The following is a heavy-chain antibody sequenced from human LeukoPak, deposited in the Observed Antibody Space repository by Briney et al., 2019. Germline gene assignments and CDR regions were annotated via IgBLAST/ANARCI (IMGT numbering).Heavy chain of an antibody. CDR3: GRAMGAAGHELPVDY. Sequence: GGSLRLSCAVSGFIFSSDWMTWVRQAPGKGLEWVANIKEDGSEKYNVESVKGGFRISRDTAKNSLYLQMYSLRAEDTAVYYCGRAMGAAGHELPVDYWGQGILVTVSS. CDR2: IKEDGSEK. D-gene: IGHD6-13*01. V-gene: IGHV3-7*01. CDR1: GFIFSSDW. J-gene: IGHJ4*02.